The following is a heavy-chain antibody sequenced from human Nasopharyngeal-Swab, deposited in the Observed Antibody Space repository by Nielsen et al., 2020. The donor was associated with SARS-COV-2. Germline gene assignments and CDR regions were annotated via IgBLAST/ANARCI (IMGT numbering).Heavy chain of an antibody. CDR2: ISSSAAFI. CDR1: GFTFSDYS. Sequence: GESLKISCAASGFTFSDYSMNWVRQAPGKGLEWVSSISSSAAFINYADSVQGRLTISRDNAKNSLYLQMNSLRAEDTAVYYCARDGRSASYYGMDVWGQGTTVTVSS. J-gene: IGHJ6*02. CDR3: ARDGRSASYYGMDV. V-gene: IGHV3-21*01.